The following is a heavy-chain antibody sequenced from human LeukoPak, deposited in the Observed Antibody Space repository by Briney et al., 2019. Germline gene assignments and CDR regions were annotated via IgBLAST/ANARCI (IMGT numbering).Heavy chain of an antibody. J-gene: IGHJ3*02. CDR2: FYYSGST. Sequence: PSETLCLTCTVSGGSISSRSYYWGWIRQPPGKGLEWIGSFYYSGSTYYNPSLKSRVTISVDTSKNQFSLRLRSVTATDTAMYYCARRREAVAGTGTFDIWGQGTMVTVFS. D-gene: IGHD6-19*01. CDR1: GGSISSRSYY. V-gene: IGHV4-39*01. CDR3: ARRREAVAGTGTFDI.